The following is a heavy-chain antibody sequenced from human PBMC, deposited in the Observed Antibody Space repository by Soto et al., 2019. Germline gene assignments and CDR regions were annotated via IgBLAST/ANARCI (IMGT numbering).Heavy chain of an antibody. D-gene: IGHD3-10*01. CDR3: ARGQVYGSGSSTLFDY. Sequence: PGGSLSPSRAASGFTFSIYAMHLVLQAPGKGLEWVSVISYDGSNKYYADSVKGRFTISRDNSKNTLYLQMNSLRAEDTAVYYCARGQVYGSGSSTLFDYWGQGTQVTVSS. V-gene: IGHV3-30-3*01. CDR1: GFTFSIYA. CDR2: ISYDGSNK. J-gene: IGHJ4*02.